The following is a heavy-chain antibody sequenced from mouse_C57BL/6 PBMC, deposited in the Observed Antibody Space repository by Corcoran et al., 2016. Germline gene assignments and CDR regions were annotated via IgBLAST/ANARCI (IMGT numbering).Heavy chain of an antibody. CDR1: GYTFTDYY. Sequence: EVQLQQSGPELVKPGASVKISCKASGYTFTDYYMNWVKQSHGKSLEWIGDINPNNGGTIYNQKFKGKATLTVDKSSSTAYMELRSLTSEDTAVYYCARNSYYGSTVFAYWGQGTLVTVSA. CDR3: ARNSYYGSTVFAY. D-gene: IGHD1-1*01. CDR2: INPNNGGT. V-gene: IGHV1-26*01. J-gene: IGHJ3*01.